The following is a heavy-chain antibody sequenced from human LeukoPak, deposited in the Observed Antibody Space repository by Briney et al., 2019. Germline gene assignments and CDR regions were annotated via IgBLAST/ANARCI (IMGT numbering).Heavy chain of an antibody. Sequence: SVKVSCKASGGTFSSYAISWVRQAPGQGLEWMVGISPIFGTANYAQKFQGRVTITADESTITAYMELSSLRSEDTAVYYCARWRASGGYYYYYYMDVWGKGTTVTVSS. CDR3: ARWRASGGYYYYYYMDV. CDR1: GGTFSSYA. V-gene: IGHV1-69*13. J-gene: IGHJ6*03. D-gene: IGHD3-10*01. CDR2: ISPIFGTA.